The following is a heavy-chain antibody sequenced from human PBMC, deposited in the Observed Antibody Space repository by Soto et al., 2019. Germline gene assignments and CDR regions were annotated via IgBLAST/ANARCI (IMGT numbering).Heavy chain of an antibody. D-gene: IGHD6-19*01. CDR3: ARHAEQWRNYYYGMDV. J-gene: IGHJ6*02. Sequence: GESLKISCKGSGYSFTSYWISWVRQMPGKGLEWMGRIDPSDSYTNYSPSFQGHVTISADKSISTAYLQWSSLKASDTAMYYCARHAEQWRNYYYGMDVCGQGTTVTVS. CDR2: IDPSDSYT. V-gene: IGHV5-10-1*01. CDR1: GYSFTSYW.